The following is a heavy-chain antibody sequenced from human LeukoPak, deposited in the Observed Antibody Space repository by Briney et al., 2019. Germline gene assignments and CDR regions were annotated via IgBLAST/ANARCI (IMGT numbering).Heavy chain of an antibody. Sequence: GRSLRPSCAASGFTFSNYGMHWVRQAPGKGLEWVAVIWYDGSNKYYADSVKGRFTISRDNSKNTLYLQMNSLRAEDTAVYYCARGLGTTNDYWGQGTLVTVSS. CDR3: ARGLGTTNDY. CDR2: IWYDGSNK. D-gene: IGHD2/OR15-2a*01. V-gene: IGHV3-33*01. CDR1: GFTFSNYG. J-gene: IGHJ4*02.